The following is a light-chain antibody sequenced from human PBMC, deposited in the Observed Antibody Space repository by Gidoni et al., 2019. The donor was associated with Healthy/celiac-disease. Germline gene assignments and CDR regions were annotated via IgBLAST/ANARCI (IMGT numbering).Light chain of an antibody. CDR1: QSISSY. CDR3: QQSSSTPAGFT. V-gene: IGKV1-39*01. CDR2: AAS. Sequence: DIKMTQSPSSLSASVGERVNITCRESQSISSYLNWYQQKPGKAPKLLIYAASSLQSGVPSSFSVSVSGSAFTLTISILQPEDFATYYCQQSSSTPAGFTFGPGTKVDIK. J-gene: IGKJ3*01.